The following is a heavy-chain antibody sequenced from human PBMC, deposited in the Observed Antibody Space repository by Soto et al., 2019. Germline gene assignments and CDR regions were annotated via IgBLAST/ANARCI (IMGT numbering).Heavy chain of an antibody. CDR2: ISYDGSNK. J-gene: IGHJ4*02. D-gene: IGHD3-22*01. V-gene: IGHV3-30-3*01. Sequence: QVQLVESGGGVVQPGRSLRLSCAASGFTFSSYAMHWVRQAPGKGLEWVAVISYDGSNKYYADSVKGRFTIYRDNSKNTLYLQMNSLRAEDTAVYYCARDLYYYDSSGYYYPGVHWGQGTLVTVSS. CDR1: GFTFSSYA. CDR3: ARDLYYYDSSGYYYPGVH.